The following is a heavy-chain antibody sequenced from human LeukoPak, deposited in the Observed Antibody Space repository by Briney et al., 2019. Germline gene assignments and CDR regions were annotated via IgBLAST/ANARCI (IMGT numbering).Heavy chain of an antibody. CDR1: GGTFSSYA. V-gene: IGHV1-69*05. CDR3: ARARLWFGELYYFDY. J-gene: IGHJ4*02. Sequence: SVKVSCKASGGTFSSYAISWVRQAPGQGLEWMGGIIPIFGTANYAQKFQGRVTITTDESTSTAYMELSSLRSEDTAVYYCARARLWFGELYYFDYWGQGTLVTVSS. D-gene: IGHD3-10*01. CDR2: IIPIFGTA.